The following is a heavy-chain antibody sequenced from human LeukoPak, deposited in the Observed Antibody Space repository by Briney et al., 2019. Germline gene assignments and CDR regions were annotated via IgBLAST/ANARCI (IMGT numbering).Heavy chain of an antibody. V-gene: IGHV3-15*07. D-gene: IGHD6-25*01. CDR1: GFTFSNHA. Sequence: GGSLRLSCAASGFTFSNHAMNWVRQAPGKGLEWVGRIKSKTDGGTTDYAAPVKGRFTISRDDSKNTLYLQMSSLKTEDTAVYYCTTDLYISEGEYWGQGTLVTVSS. CDR2: IKSKTDGGTT. J-gene: IGHJ4*02. CDR3: TTDLYISEGEY.